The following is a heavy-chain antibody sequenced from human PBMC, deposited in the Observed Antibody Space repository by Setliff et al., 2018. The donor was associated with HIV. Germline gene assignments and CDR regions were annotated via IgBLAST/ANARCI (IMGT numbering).Heavy chain of an antibody. D-gene: IGHD3-10*01. CDR3: ARSTYYYGSGKGSGWFDP. J-gene: IGHJ5*02. CDR2: IYTSGST. Sequence: SETLSLTCTVSGGSISSGSYSWSWIRQPAGKGLEWIGHIYTSGSTNYNPSLKSRVTISADTSKNQFSLKLSTVTAADTAVYYCARSTYYYGSGKGSGWFDPWGQGTLVTVSS. CDR1: GGSISSGSYS. V-gene: IGHV4-61*09.